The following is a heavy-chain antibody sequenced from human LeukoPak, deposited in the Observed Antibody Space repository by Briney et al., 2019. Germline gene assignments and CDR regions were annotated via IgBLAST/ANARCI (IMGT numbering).Heavy chain of an antibody. V-gene: IGHV3-15*01. D-gene: IGHD3-22*01. CDR1: GFTFSNAW. J-gene: IGHJ3*02. Sequence: GGSLRLSCAASGFTFSNAWMSWVRQAPGKGLGWVGRIKSKTDGVTTDYAAPVKGRFTISRDDSKNTLYLQMNSLKTEDTAVYYCTTREFDRSEGGAFDIWGQGTMVTVSS. CDR3: TTREFDRSEGGAFDI. CDR2: IKSKTDGVTT.